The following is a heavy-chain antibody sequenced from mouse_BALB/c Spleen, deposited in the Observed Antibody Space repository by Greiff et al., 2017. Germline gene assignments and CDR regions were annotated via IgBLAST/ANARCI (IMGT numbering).Heavy chain of an antibody. CDR1: GYTFTSYY. Sequence: QVHVKQPGAELVKPGASVKLSCKASGYTFTSYYMYWVKQRPGQGLEWIGGINPSNGGTNFNEKFKSKATLTVDKSSSTAYMQLSSLTSEDSAVYYCTASRYDAWFAYWGQGTLVTVSA. CDR2: INPSNGGT. J-gene: IGHJ3*01. V-gene: IGHV1S81*02. D-gene: IGHD2-14*01. CDR3: TASRYDAWFAY.